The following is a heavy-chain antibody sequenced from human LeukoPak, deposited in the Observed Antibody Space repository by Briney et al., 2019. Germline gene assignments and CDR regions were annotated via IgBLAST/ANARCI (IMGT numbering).Heavy chain of an antibody. CDR1: GFTFSSSS. CDR2: ISTSCTI. Sequence: GGSLRLSCAASGFTFSSSSMNWVRQAPGKGLEWVSFISTSCTIYYADSVKGRFTISRDNAKNSLYLQMNSLRAEDTAVYYCARLTDYWGQGTLVTVSS. CDR3: ARLTDY. V-gene: IGHV3-48*01. J-gene: IGHJ4*02.